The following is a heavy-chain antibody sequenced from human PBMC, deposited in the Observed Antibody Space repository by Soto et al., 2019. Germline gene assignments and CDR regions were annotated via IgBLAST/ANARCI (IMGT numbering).Heavy chain of an antibody. D-gene: IGHD5-18*01. CDR1: VGTFSSYA. Sequence: QVQLVQSGAEVKKPGSSVKVSCKASVGTFSSYAISWVRQAPGQGLEWMGGIIPIFGTANYAQKFQGRVTITADESTSTAYMERSSLRSEDTAVYYCAGGGSVYSYGSAPEYGMDVWGQGTTVTVSS. CDR3: AGGGSVYSYGSAPEYGMDV. V-gene: IGHV1-69*01. CDR2: IIPIFGTA. J-gene: IGHJ6*02.